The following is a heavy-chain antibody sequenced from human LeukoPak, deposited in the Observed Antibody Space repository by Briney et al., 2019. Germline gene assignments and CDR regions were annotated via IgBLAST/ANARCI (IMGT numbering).Heavy chain of an antibody. Sequence: GASVKVSCKASGYTFTGYYMHWVRQAPGQGLEWMGIINPSGGSTNYAQKFQGRDTMTRDMSTSTVYMELSSLRSEDTAVYYCARGADYGDYRTWFDPWGQGTLVTVSS. CDR1: GYTFTGYY. J-gene: IGHJ5*02. V-gene: IGHV1-46*01. CDR2: INPSGGST. D-gene: IGHD4-17*01. CDR3: ARGADYGDYRTWFDP.